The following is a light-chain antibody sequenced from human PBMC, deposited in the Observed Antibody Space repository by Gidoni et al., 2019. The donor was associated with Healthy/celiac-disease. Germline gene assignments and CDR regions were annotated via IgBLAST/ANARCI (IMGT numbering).Light chain of an antibody. CDR1: QSVSSSY. V-gene: IGKV3-20*01. CDR3: QQYGSSPLYT. Sequence: EIVLTQSPGTLSLSPGERATLSCRASQSVSSSYLAWYQQKPGQAPRLLIYGASSRATGIPDRFSGSGSGTDFTLTIIRLEPEDFAVYYCQQYGSSPLYTFGQXTKLEIK. CDR2: GAS. J-gene: IGKJ2*01.